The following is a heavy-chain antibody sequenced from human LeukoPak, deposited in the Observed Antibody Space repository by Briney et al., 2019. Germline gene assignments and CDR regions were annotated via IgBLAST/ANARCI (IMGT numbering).Heavy chain of an antibody. Sequence: ASVKVSCKASGYTFTGYGISWVRQAPGQGLEWMGWISAYNGNTNYAQKLQGRVTMTTDTSTSTAYMELRSLRSDDTAVYYCARVLGIGVAGTDWFDPWGQGTLVTVSS. CDR2: ISAYNGNT. V-gene: IGHV1-18*01. D-gene: IGHD6-19*01. CDR3: ARVLGIGVAGTDWFDP. CDR1: GYTFTGYG. J-gene: IGHJ5*02.